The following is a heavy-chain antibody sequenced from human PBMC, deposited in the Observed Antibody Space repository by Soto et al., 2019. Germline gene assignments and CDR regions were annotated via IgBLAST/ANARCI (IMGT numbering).Heavy chain of an antibody. J-gene: IGHJ4*02. CDR1: GGAFSDYY. V-gene: IGHV4-34*01. D-gene: IGHD1-26*01. CDR2: IDRYGGT. Sequence: QVQLQQWGAGLLKPSETLSLTCAVYGGAFSDYYWSWIRQPPGKGLEWIGEIDRYGGTSYDPSLKSRVTISIETSKNQFSLKLTSVTAADTAIYYCAGGSPSAWELPFYWGQGDLVTVSS. CDR3: AGGSPSAWELPFY.